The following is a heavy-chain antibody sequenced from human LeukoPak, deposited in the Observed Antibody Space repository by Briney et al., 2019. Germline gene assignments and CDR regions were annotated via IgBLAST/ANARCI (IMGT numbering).Heavy chain of an antibody. CDR1: GFTFDDYV. V-gene: IGHV3-20*04. D-gene: IGHD3-22*01. CDR3: ARDPKSYYDSSGYYYYFDY. J-gene: IGHJ4*02. Sequence: GGALRLSCAASGFTFDDYVMSWVRQAPGKGLEWVSGINWNGGSTGYADSVKGRFTISRDNAKNSLYLQMNSLRAEDTALYYCARDPKSYYDSSGYYYYFDYWGQGTLVTVSS. CDR2: INWNGGST.